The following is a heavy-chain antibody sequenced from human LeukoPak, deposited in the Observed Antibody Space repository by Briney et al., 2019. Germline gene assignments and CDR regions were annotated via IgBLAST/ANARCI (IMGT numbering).Heavy chain of an antibody. CDR2: IYSGGST. CDR1: GFTVSSNY. J-gene: IGHJ4*02. V-gene: IGHV3-66*01. D-gene: IGHD3-10*01. Sequence: GGSLRLSCAASGFTVSSNYMSRVRQAPGKGLEWVSVIYSGGSTYYADSVKGRFTISRDNSKNTLYLQMNSLRAEDTAVYSCARDAYQTYYYGSGSYRWGQGTLVTVSS. CDR3: ARDAYQTYYYGSGSYR.